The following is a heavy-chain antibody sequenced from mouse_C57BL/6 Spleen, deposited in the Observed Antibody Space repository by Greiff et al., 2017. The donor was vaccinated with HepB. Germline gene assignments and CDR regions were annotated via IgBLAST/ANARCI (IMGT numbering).Heavy chain of an antibody. CDR1: GYSFTGYF. J-gene: IGHJ2*01. V-gene: IGHV1-20*01. CDR3: ARSGYYGYFDY. CDR2: INPYNGDT. Sequence: VQLQQSGPELVKPGDSVRKSCKASGYSFTGYFMNWVMQSHGKSLEWIGRINPYNGDTFYNQKFKGKATLTVDKSSSTAHMELRSLTSEDSAVYYCARSGYYGYFDYWGQGTTLTVSS. D-gene: IGHD1-1*01.